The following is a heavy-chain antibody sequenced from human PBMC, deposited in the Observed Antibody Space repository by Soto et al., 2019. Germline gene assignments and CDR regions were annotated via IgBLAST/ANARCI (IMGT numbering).Heavy chain of an antibody. CDR1: GGSISSSSYY. D-gene: IGHD2-2*01. Sequence: SETLSLTCTVSGGSISSSSYYWGWIRQPPGKGLEWIGSIYYSGSTYYNPSLKSRVTISVDTSKNQFSLKLSSVTAADTAVYYCARLPSTKYYYYYYMDVWGKGTTVTVS. J-gene: IGHJ6*03. V-gene: IGHV4-39*01. CDR2: IYYSGST. CDR3: ARLPSTKYYYYYYMDV.